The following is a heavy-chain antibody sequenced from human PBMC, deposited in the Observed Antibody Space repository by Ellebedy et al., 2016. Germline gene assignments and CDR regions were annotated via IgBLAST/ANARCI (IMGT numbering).Heavy chain of an antibody. Sequence: SETLSLTXTVSGGSINSGDYYWTWIRQPPEKGLEWIGYIYYSGSTYYNPSLKSRVAISLDTSKNQFSLKLNFVTAADTAVYYCARGHRYYYGSGSYYYYYYMDVWGKGTTVTVSS. V-gene: IGHV4-30-4*01. CDR1: GGSINSGDYY. CDR2: IYYSGST. J-gene: IGHJ6*03. CDR3: ARGHRYYYGSGSYYYYYYMDV. D-gene: IGHD3-10*01.